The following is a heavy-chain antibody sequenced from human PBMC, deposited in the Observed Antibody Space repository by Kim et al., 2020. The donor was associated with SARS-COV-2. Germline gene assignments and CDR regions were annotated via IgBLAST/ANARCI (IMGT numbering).Heavy chain of an antibody. CDR2: IYYSGST. CDR3: ARGRRFGDRSDAFDI. Sequence: SETLSLTCTVSGGSISSGGYYWSWIRQHPGKGLEWIGYIYYSGSTYYNPSLKSRVTISVDTSKNQFSLKLSSVTAADTAVYYCARGRRFGDRSDAFDIWGQGTMVTVSS. D-gene: IGHD3-10*01. CDR1: GGSISSGGYY. J-gene: IGHJ3*02. V-gene: IGHV4-31*03.